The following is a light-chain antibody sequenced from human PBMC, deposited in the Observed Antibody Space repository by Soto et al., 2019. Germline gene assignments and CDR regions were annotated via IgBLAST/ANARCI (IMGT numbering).Light chain of an antibody. J-gene: IGLJ2*01. CDR1: SSDVGRYNL. V-gene: IGLV2-23*03. CDR2: EGV. Sequence: QSALTQPASVSGSPGQSITISCTGTSSDVGRYNLVSWYQQYPGKAPKLIIYEGVKRPSGVSYRFSGSKSGTTASLTISGLQAEDEADYYCCSFAGSMIFNIFGGGTKLTVL. CDR3: CSFAGSMIFNI.